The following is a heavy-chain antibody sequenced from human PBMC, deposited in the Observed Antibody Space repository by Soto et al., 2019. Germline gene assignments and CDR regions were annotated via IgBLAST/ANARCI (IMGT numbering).Heavy chain of an antibody. CDR1: GGTVSSYA. D-gene: IGHD6-13*01. J-gene: IGHJ4*02. V-gene: IGHV1-69*06. Sequence: QVQLVQSGAEVKKPGSSVKVSCKASGGTVSSYAISWVRQAPGQGLEWMGGIIPIFGTANYAQKFQGRVTITADKSTSTDYMELSSLRSEDTAVYYCARVSTYSSSWYYFDYWGQGTLVTVSS. CDR2: IIPIFGTA. CDR3: ARVSTYSSSWYYFDY.